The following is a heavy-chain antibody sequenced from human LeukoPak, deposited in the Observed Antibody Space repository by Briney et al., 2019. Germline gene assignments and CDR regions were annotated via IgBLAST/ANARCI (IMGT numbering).Heavy chain of an antibody. D-gene: IGHD2-2*01. Sequence: GGSLRLSCAASGFTFSSYSMNWVRQAPGKGLEWVSAISGSGGSTYYADSVKGRFTISRDNSKNTLYLQMNSLRAEDTAVYYCAKGLGYCSSTSCYQYFQHWGQGTLVTVSS. CDR3: AKGLGYCSSTSCYQYFQH. V-gene: IGHV3-23*01. CDR2: ISGSGGST. J-gene: IGHJ1*01. CDR1: GFTFSSYS.